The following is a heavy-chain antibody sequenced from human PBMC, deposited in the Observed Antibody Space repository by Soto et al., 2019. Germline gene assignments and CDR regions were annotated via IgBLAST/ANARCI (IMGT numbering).Heavy chain of an antibody. CDR2: ISAYNGNT. CDR3: VVAAHPSHCDY. Sequence: QVQLVQSGAEVKKPGASVKVSCKASGYTFTSYGISWVRQAPGQGLEWMGWISAYNGNTNYAQKLQGRLPLTTKTSTSTAYMEMRSLISDDTAVYYCVVAAHPSHCDYWGQGTLVTVSS. CDR1: GYTFTSYG. D-gene: IGHD2-15*01. V-gene: IGHV1-18*01. J-gene: IGHJ4*02.